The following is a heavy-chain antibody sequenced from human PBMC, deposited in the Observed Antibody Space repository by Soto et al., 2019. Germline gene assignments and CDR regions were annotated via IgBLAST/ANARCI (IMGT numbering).Heavy chain of an antibody. CDR1: GFTFDDYA. CDR3: AKDSPGYYMVA. J-gene: IGHJ6*03. Sequence: DVQLVESGGGLVQPGRSLRLSCAASGFTFDDYAMHWVRQAPGKGLEWVSGISLNSGSIGYADSVKGRFTLSRDNAKNPLYLQMTSLRAEDTACYYYAKDSPGYYMVAWGKGTTVTVSS. V-gene: IGHV3-9*01. CDR2: ISLNSGSI.